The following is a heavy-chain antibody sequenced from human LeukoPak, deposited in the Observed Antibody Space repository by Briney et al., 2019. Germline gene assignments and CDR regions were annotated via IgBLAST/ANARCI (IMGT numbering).Heavy chain of an antibody. CDR3: ARDHDSSGYYPFDP. CDR1: GGSFSGYY. J-gene: IGHJ5*02. Sequence: PSETLSLTCAVYGGSFSGYYWSWIRQPPGKGLEWIGEINHSGSTNYNPSLKSRVTISVDTSKNQFSLKLSSVTAADTAVYYCARDHDSSGYYPFDPWGQGTLVTVSS. D-gene: IGHD3-22*01. V-gene: IGHV4-34*01. CDR2: INHSGST.